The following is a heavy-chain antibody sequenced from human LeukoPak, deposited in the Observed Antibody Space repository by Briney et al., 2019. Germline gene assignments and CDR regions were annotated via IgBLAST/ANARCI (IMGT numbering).Heavy chain of an antibody. Sequence: GGSLRLSCAASGFTFSSYAMSWVRQAPGKGLEWVSAISGSGGSTYYADSVKGRFTITRDNSKNTLYLQMNSLRAEDTAVCYCAKVGGGYCSSTSCSFDYWGQGTLITVSS. CDR3: AKVGGGYCSSTSCSFDY. J-gene: IGHJ4*02. CDR2: ISGSGGST. D-gene: IGHD2-2*01. CDR1: GFTFSSYA. V-gene: IGHV3-23*01.